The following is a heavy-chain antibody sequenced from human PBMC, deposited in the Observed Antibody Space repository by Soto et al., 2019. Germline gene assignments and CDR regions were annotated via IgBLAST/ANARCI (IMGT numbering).Heavy chain of an antibody. CDR1: GFTFSSYA. V-gene: IGHV3-23*01. D-gene: IGHD3-10*01. J-gene: IGHJ4*02. Sequence: EVQLLASGGGLVQPGGSLRLSCAASGFTFSSYAMSWVRQAPGKGLEWVSAISGSGGSTYYADSVKGRFTISRDNSKNTLYLQMNSLRAEDTAVYYCVAMVRGVITRGVDYWGQGTLVTVSS. CDR3: VAMVRGVITRGVDY. CDR2: ISGSGGST.